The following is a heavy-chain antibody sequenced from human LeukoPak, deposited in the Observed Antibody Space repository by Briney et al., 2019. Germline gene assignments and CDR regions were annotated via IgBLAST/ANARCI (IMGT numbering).Heavy chain of an antibody. CDR1: VFRFISYA. V-gene: IGHV3-23*01. CDR2: ICGGGVRT. D-gene: IGHD1-7*01. J-gene: IGHJ4*02. Sequence: GGGLRLSCAASVFRFISYAMSSVGPAPGRGREGVSAICGGGVRTYYAHSLRGRFTLSRDNSKNTLSLQMSSLRAEAAAVYYCAKDERNWNYNLASQTYDWGQGTLVTVSS. CDR3: AKDERNWNYNLASQTYD.